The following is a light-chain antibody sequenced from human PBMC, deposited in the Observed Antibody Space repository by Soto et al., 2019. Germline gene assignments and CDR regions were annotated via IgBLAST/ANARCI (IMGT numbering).Light chain of an antibody. CDR3: QQSYGTPGT. V-gene: IGKV1-39*01. CDR1: QSISSY. J-gene: IGKJ1*01. Sequence: DIQMTQSPSSLSASVGDRVTITCRASQSISSYLNWYQQKPGKAPKLLIYAASSLQSGVPSGFSGSGSGTDFPLTIGSPHPEDFATYYCQQSYGTPGTFGQGTKVEIK. CDR2: AAS.